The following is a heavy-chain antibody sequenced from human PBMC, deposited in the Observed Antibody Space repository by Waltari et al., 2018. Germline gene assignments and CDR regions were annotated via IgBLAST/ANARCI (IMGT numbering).Heavy chain of an antibody. CDR2: ITPMSGRT. J-gene: IGHJ4*02. D-gene: IGHD6-19*01. Sequence: VQLVQSGAEVKKPGSSVKVSCKAAGGTFSNYAISWVRQAPGQGLEWVGRITPMSGRTNYTQKFQGRVTTTTDESTGTSFMELSSLRSEDTAVYYCVYKGYISGRRNLDYWGQGTLVTVSS. V-gene: IGHV1-69*05. CDR1: GGTFSNYA. CDR3: VYKGYISGRRNLDY.